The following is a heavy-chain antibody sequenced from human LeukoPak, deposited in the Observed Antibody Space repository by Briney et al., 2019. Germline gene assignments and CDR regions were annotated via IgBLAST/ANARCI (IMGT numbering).Heavy chain of an antibody. Sequence: ASVKVSCKASGYTFTNYDINWVRQATGQGLEWLGWVSTDSGNSDSAQKFQGRITLTRDTSISTVFSELRNLRSDDTAVYYCARGVSRGVDYWGQGTLVTVSS. J-gene: IGHJ4*02. CDR1: GYTFTNYD. CDR2: VSTDSGNS. CDR3: ARGVSRGVDY. D-gene: IGHD3-16*01. V-gene: IGHV1-8*02.